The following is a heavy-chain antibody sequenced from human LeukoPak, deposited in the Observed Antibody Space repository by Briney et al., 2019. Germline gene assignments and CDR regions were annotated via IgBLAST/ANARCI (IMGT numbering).Heavy chain of an antibody. D-gene: IGHD3-10*01. CDR1: GYTFTTYG. CDR3: ASSLTIREGDAFDI. CDR2: ISGYNGNT. J-gene: IGHJ3*02. V-gene: IGHV1-18*01. Sequence: GASVKVSCKPSGYTFTTYGILWVRQAPGDGLEWMGWISGYNGNTNFARKLQRRVTMTTDTSTRTAYMEPRSLRADDTAVYYCASSLTIREGDAFDIWGQGTMVTVSS.